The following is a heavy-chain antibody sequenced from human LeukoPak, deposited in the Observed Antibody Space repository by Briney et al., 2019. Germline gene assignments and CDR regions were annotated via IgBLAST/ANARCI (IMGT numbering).Heavy chain of an antibody. CDR2: INTDGSST. J-gene: IGHJ4*02. CDR1: GFTFSSYW. D-gene: IGHD6-19*01. V-gene: IGHV3-74*01. Sequence: GGSLRLSCAASGFTFSSYWMHWVRQAPGKGLVWVSRINTDGSSTSYANSVKGRFTISRDNAKNTLYLQMNSLRAEDTAVYYCASSLGLVYFDYWGQGTLVTVSS. CDR3: ASSLGLVYFDY.